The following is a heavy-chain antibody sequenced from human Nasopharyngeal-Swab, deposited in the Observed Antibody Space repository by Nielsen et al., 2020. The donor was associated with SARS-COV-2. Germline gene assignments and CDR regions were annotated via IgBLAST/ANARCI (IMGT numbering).Heavy chain of an antibody. CDR2: INHSGNT. Sequence: RQAPGKGLEWIGEINHSGNTNYNPSLKSRATISIETSKNQFSLKLSSVTAADTAVYYCARGIERGNMVVVVMMGVEYYFDYWGQGNLVTVSS. CDR3: ARGIERGNMVVVVMMGVEYYFDY. V-gene: IGHV4-34*01. D-gene: IGHD3-22*01. J-gene: IGHJ4*02.